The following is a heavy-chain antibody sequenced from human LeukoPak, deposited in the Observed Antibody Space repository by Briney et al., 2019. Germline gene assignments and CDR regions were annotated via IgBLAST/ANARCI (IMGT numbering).Heavy chain of an antibody. CDR2: ISGDSGTT. Sequence: GGSLRLSCAASGFTFSSYAMSWVRQAPGEGLERVASISGDSGTTYYIDSVKGRFTISRDNSKYTLYLQVSSLRAEDTAVYYCARKLLQYDRDGPSFDNWGQGTLVTVSS. D-gene: IGHD5-24*01. CDR1: GFTFSSYA. V-gene: IGHV3-23*01. J-gene: IGHJ4*02. CDR3: ARKLLQYDRDGPSFDN.